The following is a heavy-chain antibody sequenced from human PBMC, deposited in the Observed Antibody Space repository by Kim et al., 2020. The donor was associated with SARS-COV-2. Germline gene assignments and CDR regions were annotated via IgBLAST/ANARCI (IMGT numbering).Heavy chain of an antibody. CDR3: ARGSSTYDD. V-gene: IGHV3-53*01. CDR2: GGNA. D-gene: IGHD6-19*01. J-gene: IGHJ4*02. Sequence: GGNAYDSDSVRGRFTISADNSQNLVYLQMNSLRVDDTAVYYCARGSSTYDDWGQGTLVIVSS.